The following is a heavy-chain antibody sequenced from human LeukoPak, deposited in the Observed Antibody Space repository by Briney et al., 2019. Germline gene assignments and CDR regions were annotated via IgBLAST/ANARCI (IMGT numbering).Heavy chain of an antibody. CDR1: GYTFTSYD. J-gene: IGHJ4*02. CDR2: MNPNSGNT. Sequence: ASVKVSCKASGYTFTSYDINWVRQATGQELEWMGWMNPNSGNTGYAQKFQGRVTTTRNTSISTAYMELSSLRSEDTAVYYCARDLEDGDFDYWGQGTLVTVSS. V-gene: IGHV1-8*01. D-gene: IGHD5-24*01. CDR3: ARDLEDGDFDY.